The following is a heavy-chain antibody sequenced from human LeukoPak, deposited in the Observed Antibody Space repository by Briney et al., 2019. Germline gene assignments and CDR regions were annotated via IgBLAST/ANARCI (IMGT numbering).Heavy chain of an antibody. CDR3: ARYQLEYFDGRRYYYLRFAS. V-gene: IGHV3-7*01. J-gene: IGHJ4*02. CDR2: IMEDETER. CDR1: GFTFSIHW. Sequence: PGGSLRLSCAASGFTFSIHWMSWVRQAPGRGLGWVASIMEDETERSYVDSEKARFTTSRDNAKTPIYLQMNSLRDGDSAVYYCARYQLEYFDGRRYYYLRFASWGQGTLVTVSS. D-gene: IGHD3-10*01.